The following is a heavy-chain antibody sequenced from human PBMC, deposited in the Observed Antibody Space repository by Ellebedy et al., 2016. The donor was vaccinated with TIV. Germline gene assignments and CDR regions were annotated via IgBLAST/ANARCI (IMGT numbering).Heavy chain of an antibody. Sequence: GESLKISCKGSGYSFTSYWIGWVRQMPGKGLEWMGIIYPGDSDTRYSPFFQVQVTISADKSLSTAYLQWSSLKASDTAMYYCASNGPNTAAAGNSVAYWGQGTLVTVSS. D-gene: IGHD6-13*01. J-gene: IGHJ4*02. CDR2: IYPGDSDT. CDR3: ASNGPNTAAAGNSVAY. CDR1: GYSFTSYW. V-gene: IGHV5-51*01.